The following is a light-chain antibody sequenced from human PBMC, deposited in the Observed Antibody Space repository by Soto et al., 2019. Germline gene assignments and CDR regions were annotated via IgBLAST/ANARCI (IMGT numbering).Light chain of an antibody. V-gene: IGKV1-8*01. CDR3: QQYYSYPRT. Sequence: IRMTQSPSSFSASTGDRVTITCRASQGISSYLAWYQQKPGKAPKLLIYAASTLQSGVPSRFSGSGSGTDFTLTISCLQSEDFATYYCQQYYSYPRTFGGGTKVEIK. J-gene: IGKJ4*01. CDR2: AAS. CDR1: QGISSY.